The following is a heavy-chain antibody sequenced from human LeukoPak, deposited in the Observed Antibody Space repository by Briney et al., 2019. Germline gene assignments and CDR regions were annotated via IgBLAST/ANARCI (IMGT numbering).Heavy chain of an antibody. D-gene: IGHD6-13*01. CDR1: GYTFTSYD. V-gene: IGHV1-8*01. J-gene: IGHJ6*02. CDR3: ASLVAAAGNSIPNLDYYYGMDV. CDR2: MNPNSGNT. Sequence: ASVKVSCKASGYTFTSYDINWVRQATGQGLEWMGWMNPNSGNTGYAQKFQGRVTMTRNTSISTAYMELSSLRSEDTAVYYCASLVAAAGNSIPNLDYYYGMDVWGQGTTVTVSS.